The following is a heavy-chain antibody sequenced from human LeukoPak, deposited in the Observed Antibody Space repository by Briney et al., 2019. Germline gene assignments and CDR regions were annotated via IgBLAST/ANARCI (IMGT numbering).Heavy chain of an antibody. CDR3: TTATYYYDSSGYYL. CDR1: GFTFSNAW. CDR2: IKSKTDGGTT. Sequence: KAGGSLRLSCAASGFTFSNAWMSWVRQAPGKGLEWVGRIKSKTDGGTTDYAAPVKGRLTISRDDSKNTLYLQMNSLKTEDTAVYYCTTATYYYDSSGYYLWGQGTLVTVSS. J-gene: IGHJ5*02. V-gene: IGHV3-15*01. D-gene: IGHD3-22*01.